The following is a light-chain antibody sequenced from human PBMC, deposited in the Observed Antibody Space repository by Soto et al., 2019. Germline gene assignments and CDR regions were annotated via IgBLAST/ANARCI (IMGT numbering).Light chain of an antibody. CDR2: KAS. CDR1: QSISSW. Sequence: DIQMTQSPSTLSASVGDRVTITCRASQSISSWLAWYQQKPGKAPKLLIYKASSLESGVPSRFSGSGSGTEFTLTISSLQSDDFATYYCQQYNTYPWTFGHGPKVDIK. CDR3: QQYNTYPWT. J-gene: IGKJ1*01. V-gene: IGKV1-5*03.